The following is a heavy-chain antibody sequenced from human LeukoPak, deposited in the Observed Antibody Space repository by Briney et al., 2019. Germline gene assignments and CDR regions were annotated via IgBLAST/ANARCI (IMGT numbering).Heavy chain of an antibody. CDR2: IYPGDSDT. D-gene: IGHD6-25*01. CDR1: GYSFTSYW. Sequence: GESLKISCKGSGYSFTSYWIGWVRQMPGKGLEWMGIIYPGDSDTRYSPSFQGQVTISADKSISTAYLQWSSLKASDTAMYYCATLSGGVSSDYYYYMDVWGKGTTVTVSS. CDR3: ATLSGGVSSDYYYYMDV. V-gene: IGHV5-51*01. J-gene: IGHJ6*03.